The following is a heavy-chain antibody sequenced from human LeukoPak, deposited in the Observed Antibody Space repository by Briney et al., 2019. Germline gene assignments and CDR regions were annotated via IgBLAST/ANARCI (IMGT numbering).Heavy chain of an antibody. D-gene: IGHD4-17*01. CDR1: GYTFTSYD. J-gene: IGHJ4*02. V-gene: IGHV1-8*01. CDR3: ARGGEGTYGDYGDLTGYYFDY. Sequence: ASVKVSCKASGYTFTSYDINWVRQVTGQGLEWMGWMNPNSGNTGYAQKFQGRVTMTRNTSISTAYMELSSLRSEDTAVYYCARGGEGTYGDYGDLTGYYFDYWGQGTLVTVSS. CDR2: MNPNSGNT.